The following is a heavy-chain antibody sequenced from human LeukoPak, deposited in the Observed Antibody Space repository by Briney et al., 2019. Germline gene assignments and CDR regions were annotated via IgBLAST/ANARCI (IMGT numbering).Heavy chain of an antibody. V-gene: IGHV4-4*07. CDR1: GGSISGFS. CDR2: FYSSKNT. J-gene: IGHJ5*02. CDR3: AGESCSGDTCQRGFDP. D-gene: IGHD2-15*01. Sequence: SETLSLTCTVSGGSISGFSWSWIRQPAGKGLEWIGRFYSSKNTNYSPSLKRRVTMSVDTSAKQFSLKLASVTAADTAIYYCAGESCSGDTCQRGFDPWGQRTLVTVSS.